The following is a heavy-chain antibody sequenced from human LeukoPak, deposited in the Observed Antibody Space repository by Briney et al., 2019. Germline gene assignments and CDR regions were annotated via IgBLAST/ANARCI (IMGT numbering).Heavy chain of an antibody. D-gene: IGHD5-18*01. CDR3: ARQDGYSYGSPFYYYYYGMDV. Sequence: SETLSLTCAVYGGSFSGYYWSWIRQPPGKGLEWIGETNHSGSTNYNPSLKSRVTISVDTSKNQFSLKLSSVTAADTAVYYCARQDGYSYGSPFYYYYYGMDVWGQGTTVTVSS. J-gene: IGHJ6*02. V-gene: IGHV4-34*01. CDR1: GGSFSGYY. CDR2: TNHSGST.